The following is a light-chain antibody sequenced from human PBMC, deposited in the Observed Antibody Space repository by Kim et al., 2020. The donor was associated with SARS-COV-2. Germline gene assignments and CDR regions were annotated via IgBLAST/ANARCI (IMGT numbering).Light chain of an antibody. Sequence: ASVGDRVTITCRASQSISSYLNWYQQKPGKAPNLLIYVASSLQSGVPSMFSGSGSGTDFTLTISSLQPEDFATYYCQQSYSSPITFGQGTRLEIK. J-gene: IGKJ5*01. CDR3: QQSYSSPIT. CDR2: VAS. CDR1: QSISSY. V-gene: IGKV1-39*01.